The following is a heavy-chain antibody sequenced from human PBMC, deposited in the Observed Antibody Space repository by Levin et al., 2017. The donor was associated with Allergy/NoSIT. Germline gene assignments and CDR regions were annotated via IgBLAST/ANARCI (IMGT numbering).Heavy chain of an antibody. V-gene: IGHV3-11*05. Sequence: GESLKISCAASGFTFSDFYMSWIRQAPGKGLEWVSYISSSSSYINYADSVKGRFTMSRDNAKNSLYLQMNSLRAEDTAVYYCARGSREVDYWGQGTLVTVSS. D-gene: IGHD1-26*01. CDR3: ARGSREVDY. CDR1: GFTFSDFY. CDR2: ISSSSSYI. J-gene: IGHJ4*02.